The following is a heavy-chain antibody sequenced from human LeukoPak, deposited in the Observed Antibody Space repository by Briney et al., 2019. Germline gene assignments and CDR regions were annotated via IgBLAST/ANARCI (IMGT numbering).Heavy chain of an antibody. CDR1: GSTFSSYW. Sequence: GGSLRLSSAVSGSTFSSYWMSWVRQAPGKGLEWVANIKQDGSEKYYVDSVKGRFTISRDNAKNSLYLQMNSLRAEDTAVYYCARYRSNWNLIPYYFDYWGQGTLVTVSS. D-gene: IGHD1-7*01. V-gene: IGHV3-7*01. J-gene: IGHJ4*02. CDR3: ARYRSNWNLIPYYFDY. CDR2: IKQDGSEK.